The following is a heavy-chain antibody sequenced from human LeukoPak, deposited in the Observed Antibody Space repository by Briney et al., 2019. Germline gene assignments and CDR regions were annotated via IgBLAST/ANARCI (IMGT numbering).Heavy chain of an antibody. CDR2: IYYSGST. D-gene: IGHD5-18*01. CDR3: AGGYSYGKKDY. CDR1: GGSIRSYY. J-gene: IGHJ4*02. V-gene: IGHV4-59*01. Sequence: SETLSLTCTVSGGSIRSYYWSWIRQPPGKGLEWIGYIYYSGSTNYNPSLNSRVTISVDTSKNQFSLKLSSVTAADTAVYYCAGGYSYGKKDYWGQGTLVTVSS.